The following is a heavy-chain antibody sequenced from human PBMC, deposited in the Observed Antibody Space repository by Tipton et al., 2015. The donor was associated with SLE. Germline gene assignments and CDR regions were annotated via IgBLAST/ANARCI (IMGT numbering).Heavy chain of an antibody. D-gene: IGHD2-15*01. CDR3: ARGSVVADDY. V-gene: IGHV4-59*02. CDR1: GDSVKSHY. Sequence: GLVKPSETLSLTCTVSGDSVKSHYWSWIRQPPGKGLEWIGSIYYSGSANYNPSLKSRVTIPIEASKNQLSLTLKYVTAADTAVYYCARGSVVADDYWGQGTLVTVSS. CDR2: IYYSGSA. J-gene: IGHJ4*02.